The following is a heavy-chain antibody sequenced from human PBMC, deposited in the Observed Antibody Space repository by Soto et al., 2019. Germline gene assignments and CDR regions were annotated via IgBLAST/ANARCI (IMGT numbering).Heavy chain of an antibody. CDR2: MHPTGDT. Sequence: EVQLVDFGGGLVQPGGSLRLSCTASGFTCSNNDLHWVLLAKGKGMEWLSTMHPTGDTNYPATVSGRFTISRENANRSLYLQIHSLRAEDTAVYYCAGGCFYGFQSWGQGTLVTVSS. D-gene: IGHD3-10*01. J-gene: IGHJ5*02. CDR1: GFTCSNND. V-gene: IGHV3-13*01. CDR3: AGGCFYGFQS.